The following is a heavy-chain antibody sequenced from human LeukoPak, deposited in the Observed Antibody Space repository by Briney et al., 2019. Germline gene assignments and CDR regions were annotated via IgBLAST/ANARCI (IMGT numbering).Heavy chain of an antibody. CDR3: ARWVDTAMGYFDY. J-gene: IGHJ4*02. V-gene: IGHV3-53*04. D-gene: IGHD5-18*01. CDR1: GFTVSSNY. CDR2: IYSGGST. Sequence: PGGSLRLSCAASGFTVSSNYMSWVRQAPGKGLEWVSVIYSGGSTYYADSVKGRFTISRHNSKNTLYLQMNGLRAEDAAVYYCARWVDTAMGYFDYWGQGTLVTVSS.